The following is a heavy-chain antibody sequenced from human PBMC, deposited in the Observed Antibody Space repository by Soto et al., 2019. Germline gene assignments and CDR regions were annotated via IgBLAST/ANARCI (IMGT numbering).Heavy chain of an antibody. D-gene: IGHD3-16*01. CDR1: GYTFTSYA. V-gene: IGHV1-3*01. CDR2: INAGNGNT. CDR3: GRERVPFYDYVGGGVFDY. Sequence: ASVKVSCKASGYTFTSYAMHWVRQAPGQRLEWMGWINAGNGNTKYSQKFQGRVTITRDTSASTAYMELSSLRSEDTAVYYGGRERVPFYDYVGGGVFDYWGQGTLVTVSS. J-gene: IGHJ4*02.